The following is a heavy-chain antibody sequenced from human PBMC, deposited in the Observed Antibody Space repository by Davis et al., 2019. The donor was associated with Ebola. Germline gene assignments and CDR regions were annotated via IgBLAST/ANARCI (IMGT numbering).Heavy chain of an antibody. CDR3: ARDGITISTSLYYYYGMDV. D-gene: IGHD3-9*01. CDR2: IIPVVDTK. J-gene: IGHJ6*04. CDR1: GGTFTNYA. V-gene: IGHV1-69*11. Sequence: SVKVSCKTSGGTFTNYAVNWVRQAPGQGLEWMGRIIPVVDTKDYAQKFQGRVTITADESTSTAYMELSSLRSEDTAVYYCARDGITISTSLYYYYGMDVWGKGTTVTVSS.